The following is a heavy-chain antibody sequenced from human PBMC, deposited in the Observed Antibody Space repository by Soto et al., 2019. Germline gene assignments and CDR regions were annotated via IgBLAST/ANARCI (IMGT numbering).Heavy chain of an antibody. CDR1: GFTFSSYA. CDR3: AKGYSTGWSEGYFDY. D-gene: IGHD6-19*01. J-gene: IGHJ4*02. Sequence: EVPLLESGGGLVQPGGSLRLSCADSGFTFSSYAMGWVRQAPGKGLEWVSSISGTVSTYYADSMKGRFTISRDNSKNTLYLQIDSLRAEDTAVYYCAKGYSTGWSEGYFDYWGQGTLVTVSS. CDR2: ISGTVST. V-gene: IGHV3-23*01.